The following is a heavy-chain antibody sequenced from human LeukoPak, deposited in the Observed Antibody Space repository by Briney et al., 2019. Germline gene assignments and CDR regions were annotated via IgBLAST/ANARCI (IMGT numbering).Heavy chain of an antibody. CDR1: GYTFTGYY. CDR2: INPNSGGT. CDR3: ARDIDGYNSRDY. D-gene: IGHD5-24*01. J-gene: IGHJ4*02. V-gene: IGHV1-2*02. Sequence: ASVKVSCKASGYTFTGYYMHWVRQAPGQGLEWMGWINPNSGGTNYAQKFQGRVTMTRDTSISTAYMELSRLRSDDTAVYYCARDIDGYNSRDYWGQGTLVTVAS.